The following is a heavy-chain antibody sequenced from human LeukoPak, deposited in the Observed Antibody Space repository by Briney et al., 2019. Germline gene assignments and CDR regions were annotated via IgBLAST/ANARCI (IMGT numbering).Heavy chain of an antibody. D-gene: IGHD3-9*01. CDR3: ARAFSTDYDILTGYPNLSLSAFDI. CDR2: IYYSGST. Sequence: SETLSLTCTASGGSISGSTYYWDWIRQPPGKGLEWIGYIYYSGSTYYNPSLKSRVTISVDTSKNQFSLKLSSVTAADTAVYYCARAFSTDYDILTGYPNLSLSAFDIWGQGTMVTVSS. J-gene: IGHJ3*02. CDR1: GGSISGSTYY. V-gene: IGHV4-30-4*08.